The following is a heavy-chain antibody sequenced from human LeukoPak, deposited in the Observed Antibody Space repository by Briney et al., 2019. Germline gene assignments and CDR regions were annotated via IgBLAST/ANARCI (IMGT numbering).Heavy chain of an antibody. Sequence: SVKVSCKASGGTFSSYAISWVRQAPGQGLEWMGRIIPILGIANYAQKFQDRVTITADKSTSTAYMELSSLRSEDTALYYCARPLRDGYNWDAFDIWGQGTMVTVSS. CDR1: GGTFSSYA. V-gene: IGHV1-69*04. D-gene: IGHD5-24*01. CDR2: IIPILGIA. CDR3: ARPLRDGYNWDAFDI. J-gene: IGHJ3*02.